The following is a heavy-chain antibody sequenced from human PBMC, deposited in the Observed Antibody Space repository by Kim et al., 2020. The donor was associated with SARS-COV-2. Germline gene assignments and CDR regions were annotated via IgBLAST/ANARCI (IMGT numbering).Heavy chain of an antibody. CDR1: GFTFSSYA. Sequence: GGSLRLSCSASGFTFSSYAMHWVRQAPGKGLEYVSAISSNGGSTYYADSVKGRFTISRDNSKNTLYLQMSSLRAEDTAVYYCVKDSHRRFTYGSGSDNWFDPWGQGTLVTVSS. J-gene: IGHJ5*02. V-gene: IGHV3-64D*09. CDR2: ISSNGGST. CDR3: VKDSHRRFTYGSGSDNWFDP. D-gene: IGHD3-10*01.